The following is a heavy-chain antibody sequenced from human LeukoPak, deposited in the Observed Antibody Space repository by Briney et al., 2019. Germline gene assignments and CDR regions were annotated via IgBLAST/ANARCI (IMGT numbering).Heavy chain of an antibody. Sequence: GGSLRLSCTASGFTFIGYEMHWVRQAPGKGLVWVSRINPDGSRTSYADSVNGRFTISRDNAKNTLSLHMNSLRADDTGVYYCARELPREVTLDSWGQGTLVTASS. D-gene: IGHD2-21*02. V-gene: IGHV3-74*01. CDR2: INPDGSRT. CDR1: GFTFIGYE. CDR3: ARELPREVTLDS. J-gene: IGHJ5*01.